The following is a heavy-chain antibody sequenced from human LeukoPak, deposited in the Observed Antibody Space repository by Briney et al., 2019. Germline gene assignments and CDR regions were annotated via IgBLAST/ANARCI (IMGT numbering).Heavy chain of an antibody. V-gene: IGHV4-61*02. J-gene: IGHJ6*03. CDR2: IYTSGST. D-gene: IGHD6-13*01. Sequence: SETLSLTCTVSGGSISSGSYYWSWVRQPAGKGLEWIGRIYTSGSTNYNPSLKSRVTISVDTSKNQFSLKLSSVTAADTAVYYCAREIAGLDYMDVWGKGTTVTVSS. CDR3: AREIAGLDYMDV. CDR1: GGSISSGSYY.